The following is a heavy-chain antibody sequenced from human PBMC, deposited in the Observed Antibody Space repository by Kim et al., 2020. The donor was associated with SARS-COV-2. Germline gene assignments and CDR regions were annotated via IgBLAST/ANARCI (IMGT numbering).Heavy chain of an antibody. D-gene: IGHD3-9*01. Sequence: GGSLRLSCAASGFTFSSHWMSWVRQVPGKGLEWVAKIKQDGSEKYYVDSVKGRFTISRDNGKNSMYLQMNSLRAEDTAIYYCASADWSKSFFDYWGQGALVTVSS. CDR1: GFTFSSHW. V-gene: IGHV3-7*03. CDR2: IKQDGSEK. CDR3: ASADWSKSFFDY. J-gene: IGHJ4*02.